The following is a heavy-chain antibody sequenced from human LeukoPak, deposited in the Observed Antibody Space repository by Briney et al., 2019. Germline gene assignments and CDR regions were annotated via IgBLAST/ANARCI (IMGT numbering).Heavy chain of an antibody. Sequence: GASLRLSCAASGFTFSNYAMTWVRQAPGKGLECVSDISGSGGTTYYADSVEGRFTISRDNSKNTLYLQMNSLTAEDTAVYYCAKTLWGGFDYWGQGILVTVSS. D-gene: IGHD3-16*01. CDR1: GFTFSNYA. CDR3: AKTLWGGFDY. V-gene: IGHV3-23*01. CDR2: ISGSGGTT. J-gene: IGHJ4*02.